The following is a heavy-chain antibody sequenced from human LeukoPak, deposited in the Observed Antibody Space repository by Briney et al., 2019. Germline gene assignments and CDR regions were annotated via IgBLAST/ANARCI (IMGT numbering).Heavy chain of an antibody. Sequence: NPSETLSLTCTVSGGSISSSSYYWGWIRQPPGKGLEWIGYISYSGSTNYNPSLKSRVTISVHTSKNQFSLKLSSVTAADTAVYYCARAVAGSSTWYSPYDYWGQGTLVTVSS. CDR1: GGSISSSSYY. J-gene: IGHJ4*02. V-gene: IGHV4-61*05. CDR2: ISYSGST. CDR3: ARAVAGSSTWYSPYDY. D-gene: IGHD6-13*01.